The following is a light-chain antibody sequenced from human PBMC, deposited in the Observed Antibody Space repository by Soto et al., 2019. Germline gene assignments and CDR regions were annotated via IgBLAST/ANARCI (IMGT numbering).Light chain of an antibody. CDR3: QHYGTSPLT. J-gene: IGKJ4*01. CDR2: GAS. CDR1: QSVSSNY. Sequence: EIVLTQSPGTLSLSPGERATLSCRASQSVSSNYLAWYQQKPGQAPRLLIYGASSRATGIPDRFSGSGSGTDFTLTIIRLEPEDFALYYCQHYGTSPLTFGGGAKVEIK. V-gene: IGKV3-20*01.